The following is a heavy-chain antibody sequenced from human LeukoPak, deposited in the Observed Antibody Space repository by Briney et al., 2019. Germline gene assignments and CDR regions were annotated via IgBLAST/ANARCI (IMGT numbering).Heavy chain of an antibody. J-gene: IGHJ4*02. CDR1: GYTFTDYY. CDR3: ARGRTVTTNYFDY. V-gene: IGHV1-2*02. CDR2: INSKTGGT. Sequence: GASVKVSCKASGYTFTDYYIHWVRQAPGQGLEWMGWINSKTGGTNYAQKFQGRVTMTKDTSISTAYMDLSSLRSEDTAVYYCARGRTVTTNYFDYWGQGTLVTVSS. D-gene: IGHD4-17*01.